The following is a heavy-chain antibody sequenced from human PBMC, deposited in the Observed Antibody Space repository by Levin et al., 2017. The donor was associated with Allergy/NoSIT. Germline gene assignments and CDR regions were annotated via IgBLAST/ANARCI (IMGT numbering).Heavy chain of an antibody. Sequence: LSLTCAASGFTFSSYSMNWVRQAPGKGLEWVSYISSSTSIIYYADSVKGRFTISRDNAKSSLYLQLNSLRAEDTAVYFCARAGGYQLLFSDYWGQGTLVTVSS. CDR3: ARAGGYQLLFSDY. V-gene: IGHV3-48*01. J-gene: IGHJ4*02. CDR1: GFTFSSYS. D-gene: IGHD2-2*01. CDR2: ISSSTSII.